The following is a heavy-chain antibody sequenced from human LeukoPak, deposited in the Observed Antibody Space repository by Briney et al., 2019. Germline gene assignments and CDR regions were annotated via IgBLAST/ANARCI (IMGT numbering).Heavy chain of an antibody. Sequence: SETLSLTCAVSGGSISSSNWWSWVRQPPGKGLEWIGEIYHSGSTNYNPSLKSRVTISVDTSKNQFSLKLSSVTAADTAVYYCAREGGSSSVGWFDPWGQGTLVTVSS. J-gene: IGHJ5*02. V-gene: IGHV4-4*02. CDR3: AREGGSSSVGWFDP. D-gene: IGHD6-13*01. CDR2: IYHSGST. CDR1: GGSISSSNW.